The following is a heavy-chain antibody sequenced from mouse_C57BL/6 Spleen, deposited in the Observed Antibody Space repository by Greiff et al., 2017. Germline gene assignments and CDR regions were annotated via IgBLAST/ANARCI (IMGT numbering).Heavy chain of an antibody. CDR2: IRSKSNNYAT. CDR3: VRHEATVVEGYAMDY. J-gene: IGHJ4*01. Sequence: EVMLVESGGGLVQPKGSLKLSCAASGFSFNTYAMNWVRQAPGKGLEWVARIRSKSNNYATYYADSVKDRFTISRDDSESMLYLQMNNLKTEDTAMYYCVRHEATVVEGYAMDYWGQGTSVTVSS. CDR1: GFSFNTYA. D-gene: IGHD1-1*01. V-gene: IGHV10-1*01.